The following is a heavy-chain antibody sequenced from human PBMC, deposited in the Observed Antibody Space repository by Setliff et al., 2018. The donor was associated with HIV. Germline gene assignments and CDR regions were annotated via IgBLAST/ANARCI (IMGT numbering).Heavy chain of an antibody. V-gene: IGHV4-39*01. D-gene: IGHD6-19*01. Sequence: LSLTCTVSGGSISRGSYSWGWIRQPPGKGLVWIGSISYTGITNYNPSLKSRVTISVDTSQNQFSLKLTSVTAADTAVYYCARLRQWLAFFDSWGQGTLVTVSS. CDR1: GGSISRGSYS. CDR3: ARLRQWLAFFDS. CDR2: ISYTGIT. J-gene: IGHJ4*02.